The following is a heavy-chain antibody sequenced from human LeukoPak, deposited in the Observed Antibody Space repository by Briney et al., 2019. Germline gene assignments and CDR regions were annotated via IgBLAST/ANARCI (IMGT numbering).Heavy chain of an antibody. CDR3: ASGYDSSGYWPFFDY. J-gene: IGHJ4*02. V-gene: IGHV5-51*01. CDR2: IYPGDSDT. D-gene: IGHD3-22*01. CDR1: GYSYTSYW. Sequence: GESLQISCKGSGYSYTSYWIGWVRQMPGKGLEWMGIIYPGDSDTRYSPSFQGQVTISADKSISTAYLQWSSLKASDTAMYYCASGYDSSGYWPFFDYWGQGTLVTVSS.